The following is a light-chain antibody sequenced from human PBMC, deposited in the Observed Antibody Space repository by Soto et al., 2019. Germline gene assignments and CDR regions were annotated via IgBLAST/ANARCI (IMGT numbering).Light chain of an antibody. CDR1: QSISTW. CDR3: QQYNAYPWT. Sequence: DIQMTQSPSTLSASLGDRVTITCRASQSISTWLAWYQQKPGRAPKLLIYKASSLQSDVPSGFSDSGSGTEFTLTISSLQPDDYATYYCQQYNAYPWTFGQGTNVDIK. V-gene: IGKV1-5*03. CDR2: KAS. J-gene: IGKJ1*01.